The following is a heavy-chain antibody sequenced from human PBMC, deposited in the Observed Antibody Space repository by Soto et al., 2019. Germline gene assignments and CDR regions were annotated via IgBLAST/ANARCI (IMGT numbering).Heavy chain of an antibody. J-gene: IGHJ4*02. CDR3: ASLGYYYDSSGNGN. Sequence: GASVKVSCKASGGTFSSYASSWVRQAPGQGLEWMGGIIPIFGTANYAQKFQGRVTITADESTSTAYMELSSLRSEDTAVYYCASLGYYYDSSGNGNWGQGTLVTVS. V-gene: IGHV1-69*13. CDR1: GGTFSSYA. D-gene: IGHD3-22*01. CDR2: IIPIFGTA.